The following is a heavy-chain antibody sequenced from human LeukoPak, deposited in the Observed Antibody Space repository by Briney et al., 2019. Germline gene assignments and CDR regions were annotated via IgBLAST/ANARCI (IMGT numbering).Heavy chain of an antibody. CDR1: GGSISSSSYY. Sequence: SETLSLTCTVSGGSISSSSYYWGWIRQPPGKGLGWIGSIYYSGSTYYNPSLKSRVTISVDTSKNQFSLKLSSMTAADTAVYYCARQSYSHYVSFWFDPWGQGTLVTVSS. CDR3: ARQSYSHYVSFWFDP. V-gene: IGHV4-39*01. D-gene: IGHD4-11*01. J-gene: IGHJ5*02. CDR2: IYYSGST.